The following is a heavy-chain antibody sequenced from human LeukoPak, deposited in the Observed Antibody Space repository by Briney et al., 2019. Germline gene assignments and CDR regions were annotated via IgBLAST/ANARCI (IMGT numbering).Heavy chain of an antibody. D-gene: IGHD3-22*01. CDR3: ARAGRDYYDSSGSLKDAFDI. J-gene: IGHJ3*02. Sequence: SETLSPTCAVSGYSISSSNWWGWIRQPPGKGLEWIGYIYYSGSTYYNPSLKSRVTMSVDTSKNQFSLKLSSVTAVDTAVYYCARAGRDYYDSSGSLKDAFDIWGQGTMVTVSS. CDR1: GYSISSSNW. CDR2: IYYSGST. V-gene: IGHV4-28*03.